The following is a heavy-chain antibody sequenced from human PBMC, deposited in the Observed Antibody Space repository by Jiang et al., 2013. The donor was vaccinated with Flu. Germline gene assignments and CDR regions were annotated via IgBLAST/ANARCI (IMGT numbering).Heavy chain of an antibody. CDR1: GFTFTSSA. J-gene: IGHJ3*02. Sequence: GAEVKKPGTSVKVSCKASGFTFTSSAVQWVRQARGQRLEWIGWIVVGSGNTNYAQKFQERVTITRDMSTSTAYMELSSLRSEDTAVYYCAADRYCSGGSCYGAFDIWGQGTMVTVSS. CDR2: IVVGSGNT. D-gene: IGHD2-15*01. CDR3: AADRYCSGGSCYGAFDI. V-gene: IGHV1-58*01.